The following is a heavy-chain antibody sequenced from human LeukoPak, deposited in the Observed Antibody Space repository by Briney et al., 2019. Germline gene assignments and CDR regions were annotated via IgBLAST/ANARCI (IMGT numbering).Heavy chain of an antibody. J-gene: IGHJ4*02. CDR3: ARVIIAVAVDY. CDR2: IYYSGST. D-gene: IGHD6-19*01. V-gene: IGHV4-39*01. Sequence: SETLSLTCTVSGGSISSSSYYGGWIRQPPGKGLEWIGSIYYSGSTYYNPSLKSRVTISVDTSKNQFSLKLSSVTAADTAVYYCARVIIAVAVDYWGQGTLVTVSS. CDR1: GGSISSSSYY.